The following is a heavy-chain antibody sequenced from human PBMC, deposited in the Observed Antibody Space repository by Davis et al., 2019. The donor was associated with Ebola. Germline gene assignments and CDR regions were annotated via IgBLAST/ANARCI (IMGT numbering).Heavy chain of an antibody. V-gene: IGHV4-34*01. CDR3: ARFVRAYCGGDCYTLDYYGMDV. J-gene: IGHJ6*02. CDR2: INHSGST. CDR1: GGSFSGYY. D-gene: IGHD2-21*01. Sequence: MPSETLSLTCAVYGGSFSGYYWSWIRQPPGKGLEWIGEINHSGSTNYNPSLKSRVTISVDTSKNQFSLKLSSVTAADTAVYYCARFVRAYCGGDCYTLDYYGMDVWGQGTTVTVSS.